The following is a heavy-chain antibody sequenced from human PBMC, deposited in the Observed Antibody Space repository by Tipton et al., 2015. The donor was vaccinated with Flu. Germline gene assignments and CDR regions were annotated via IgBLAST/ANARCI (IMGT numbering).Heavy chain of an antibody. CDR1: GYNFNTSW. Sequence: QLVQSGAEVKKPGESLKISCKGSGYNFNTSWIGWERQMPGKGLELMAIIYPGDSDTPYNPSFQGQVTVSADKPVMSAYLQGSSLEASDTALYYCARRASYSGSHADYFDFWGQGTLVTVSS. J-gene: IGHJ4*02. V-gene: IGHV5-51*01. CDR2: IYPGDSDT. CDR3: ARRASYSGSHADYFDF. D-gene: IGHD1-26*01.